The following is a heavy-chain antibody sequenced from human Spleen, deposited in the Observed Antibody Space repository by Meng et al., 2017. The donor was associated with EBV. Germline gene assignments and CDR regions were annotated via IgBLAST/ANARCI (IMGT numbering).Heavy chain of an antibody. CDR1: GGTVRGDA. V-gene: IGHV1-69*01. CDR2: LIPKSDAP. Sequence: QVQLVQSGATVKKHGPAVKVSCKPSGGTVRGDAVSWVRQAPGQGLGWLGGLIPKSDAPYYAQKFPERVTITADESTSTHYMDLRGLKSEDTAVYYCASESGRGFTPDYWGQGTLVTVSS. CDR3: ASESGRGFTPDY. D-gene: IGHD3-10*01. J-gene: IGHJ4*02.